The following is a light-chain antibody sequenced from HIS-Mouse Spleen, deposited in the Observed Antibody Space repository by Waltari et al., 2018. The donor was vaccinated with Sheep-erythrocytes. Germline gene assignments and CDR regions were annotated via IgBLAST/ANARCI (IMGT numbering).Light chain of an antibody. CDR2: GNS. J-gene: IGLJ3*02. Sequence: QSVLTQPPSVSGAPGQRVTTSCPGSSSNIGAGYDVHWYQQLPGTAPKHLIDGNSNRPSGVPDRFSGSKSGTSASLAITGLQAEDEADYYCQSYDSSLSGWVFGGGTKLTVL. CDR1: SSNIGAGYD. CDR3: QSYDSSLSGWV. V-gene: IGLV1-40*01.